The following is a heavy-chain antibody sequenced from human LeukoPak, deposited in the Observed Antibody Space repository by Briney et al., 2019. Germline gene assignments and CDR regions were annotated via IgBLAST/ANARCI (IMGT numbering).Heavy chain of an antibody. CDR3: AKGGSSGWATYYYYYYYMDV. V-gene: IGHV3-7*01. J-gene: IGHJ6*03. CDR2: IKQDGSEK. Sequence: GGSLRLSCVASGFTFSNYWMSWVRQAPGKGLEWVANIKQDGSEKYYVDSVKGRFTISRDNAKNSLYLQMNSLRAEDTAVYYCAKGGSSGWATYYYYYYYMDVWGKGTTVTISS. D-gene: IGHD6-19*01. CDR1: GFTFSNYW.